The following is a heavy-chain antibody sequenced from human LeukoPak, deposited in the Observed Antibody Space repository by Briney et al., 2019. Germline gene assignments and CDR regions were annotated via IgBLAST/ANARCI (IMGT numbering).Heavy chain of an antibody. Sequence: QVQLQESGPGLVKPSQTLSLTCTVSGGSISSGSYYWSWIRQPAGKGLEWIGRIYTSGSTNYNPSLKSRVTISVDTSKNQFSLKLSSVTAADTAVYYCARDYYGAFDIWGQGTMVTVSS. CDR2: IYTSGST. J-gene: IGHJ3*02. CDR1: GGSISSGSYY. CDR3: ARDYYGAFDI. D-gene: IGHD3-22*01. V-gene: IGHV4-61*02.